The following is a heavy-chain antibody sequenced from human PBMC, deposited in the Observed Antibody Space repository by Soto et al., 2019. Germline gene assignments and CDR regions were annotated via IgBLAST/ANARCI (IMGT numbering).Heavy chain of an antibody. J-gene: IGHJ5*02. D-gene: IGHD2-15*01. CDR3: ARDGPLSHRSRGFDP. V-gene: IGHV1-18*01. CDR2: ISAYNGNT. Sequence: GASVKVSCKASGYNFTSYGISWVRQAPGQGLEWMGWISAYNGNTNYAQKLQGRVTMTTDTSTSTAYMELRSLRSDDTAVYYCARDGPLSHRSRGFDPWGQGTLVTAPQ. CDR1: GYNFTSYG.